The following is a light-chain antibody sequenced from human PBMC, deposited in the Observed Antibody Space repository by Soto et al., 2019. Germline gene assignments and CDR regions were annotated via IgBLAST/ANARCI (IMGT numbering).Light chain of an antibody. V-gene: IGKV1-9*01. CDR3: KQFNSYPIT. Sequence: DIQLTQSPSFLSASVGDRVTITCRASQDISYYLAWYQQKPGKAPKLLIYTAYTLQSGVQSRFSGSGSGTEFTLTIRSLQPEDFATYYCKQFNSYPITFGQGTRLEIK. J-gene: IGKJ5*01. CDR1: QDISYY. CDR2: TAY.